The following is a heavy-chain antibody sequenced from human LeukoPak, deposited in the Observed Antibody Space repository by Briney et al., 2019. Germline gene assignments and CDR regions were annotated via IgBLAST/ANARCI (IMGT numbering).Heavy chain of an antibody. V-gene: IGHV3-30*01. J-gene: IGHJ6*03. CDR2: ISYDGSNK. D-gene: IGHD2-21*02. CDR3: ARVGDYYYYYYMDV. CDR1: GFTFSSYA. Sequence: TGGSLRPSCAASGFTFSSYAMHWVRQAPGKGLEWVAVISYDGSNKYYADFVKGRFTISRDNSKNTLYLQMNSLRAEDTAVYYCARVGDYYYYYYMDVWGKGTTVTVSS.